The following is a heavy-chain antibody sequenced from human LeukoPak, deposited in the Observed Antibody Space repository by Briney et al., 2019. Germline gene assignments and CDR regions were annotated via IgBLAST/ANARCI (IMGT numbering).Heavy chain of an antibody. D-gene: IGHD3-16*01. J-gene: IGHJ3*02. CDR2: IRGGGANP. Sequence: PGGSLRLSCAASGFMFSSNWMSWVRQAPGKGLQWVSSIRGGGANPTYIESVKGRFTISRDNSKNTLYLQMSSLRAEDTAVYYCAKMSLSYGNDAFDIWGQGTMVTVSS. CDR1: GFMFSSNW. CDR3: AKMSLSYGNDAFDI. V-gene: IGHV3-23*01.